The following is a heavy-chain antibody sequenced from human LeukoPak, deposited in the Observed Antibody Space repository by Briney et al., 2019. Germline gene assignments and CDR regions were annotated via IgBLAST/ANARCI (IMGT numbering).Heavy chain of an antibody. Sequence: QPGGSLRLSWGASGFTFSSYSMNWVRQAPGKGLEWVSYISISSSTIYYADSVKGRFTISRDNAKNSLYLQMNSLRAEDTAVYYCARDFTVTTSSCWGQGTLVTVSS. D-gene: IGHD4-17*01. CDR3: ARDFTVTTSSC. J-gene: IGHJ4*02. CDR1: GFTFSSYS. V-gene: IGHV3-48*01. CDR2: ISISSSTI.